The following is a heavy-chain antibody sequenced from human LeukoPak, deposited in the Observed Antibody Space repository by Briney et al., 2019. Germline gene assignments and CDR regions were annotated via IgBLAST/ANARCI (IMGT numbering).Heavy chain of an antibody. CDR1: GFTFSSYA. V-gene: IGHV3-23*01. J-gene: IGHJ5*02. CDR3: ASEIAVVRGVPEQT. Sequence: HPGGSLRLSCAASGFTFSSYAMSWVRQAPGKGLEWVSGISGSGSSTYYADSVKGRFTISRDNSKSTLYLQMNSLRAEDTAVYYCASEIAVVRGVPEQTWGQGTLVTVSS. D-gene: IGHD3-10*01. CDR2: ISGSGSST.